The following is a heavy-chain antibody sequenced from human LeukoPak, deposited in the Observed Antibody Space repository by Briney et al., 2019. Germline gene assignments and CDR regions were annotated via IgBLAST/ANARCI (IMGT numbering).Heavy chain of an antibody. Sequence: GGSLRLSCAASGFTVSSNYMSWVRQAPGKGLDWVSVIYIGGTTYYADSVKGRFTISRDNSKNTLYLQMNSLRAEDTAVYYCASPSVDTAMASWDYWGQGTLVTVSS. J-gene: IGHJ4*02. CDR1: GFTVSSNY. CDR2: IYIGGTT. CDR3: ASPSVDTAMASWDY. V-gene: IGHV3-53*01. D-gene: IGHD5-18*01.